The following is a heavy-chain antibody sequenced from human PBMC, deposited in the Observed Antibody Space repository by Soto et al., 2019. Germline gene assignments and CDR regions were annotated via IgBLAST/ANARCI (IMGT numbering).Heavy chain of an antibody. CDR2: ISGSGGST. Sequence: GGSLRLSCAASGFTFSSYAMSWVRQAPGKGLEWVSAISGSGGSTYYADSVKGRFTISRDNSKNTLYLQMNSLRAEDTAVYYCAKSGIVVVPAAYPGSAFDIWGQGTMVTVSS. D-gene: IGHD2-2*01. V-gene: IGHV3-23*01. CDR3: AKSGIVVVPAAYPGSAFDI. CDR1: GFTFSSYA. J-gene: IGHJ3*02.